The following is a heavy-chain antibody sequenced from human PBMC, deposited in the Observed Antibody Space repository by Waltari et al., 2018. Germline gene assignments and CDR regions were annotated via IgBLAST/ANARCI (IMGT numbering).Heavy chain of an antibody. Sequence: QVQLVQSGPEVKQPGASVRVSCKTSGYTFTSYYLHWVRQAPGQGLDWMSWINSNPDDSQSAQTFQGRVTVTKDTSLTTVYLELSGLRSDDTALYYCARETLPGNKIIDYWGQGTLVTVSS. CDR3: ARETLPGNKIIDY. J-gene: IGHJ4*02. CDR2: INSNPDDS. V-gene: IGHV1-2*02. D-gene: IGHD1-1*01. CDR1: GYTFTSYY.